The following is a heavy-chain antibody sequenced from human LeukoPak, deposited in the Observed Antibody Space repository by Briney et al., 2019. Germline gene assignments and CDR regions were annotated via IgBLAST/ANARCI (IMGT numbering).Heavy chain of an antibody. CDR3: AKDPDIVVVPAARIFDY. D-gene: IGHD2-2*01. CDR2: ISGSGGST. V-gene: IGHV3-23*01. J-gene: IGHJ4*02. CDR1: GFTFSSYA. Sequence: GGSLRLSCAASGFTFSSYAMSWVRQAPRKGLEWVSAISGSGGSTYYADSVKGRFTISRDNSKNTLYLQMNSLRAEDTAVYYCAKDPDIVVVPAARIFDYWGQGTLVTVSS.